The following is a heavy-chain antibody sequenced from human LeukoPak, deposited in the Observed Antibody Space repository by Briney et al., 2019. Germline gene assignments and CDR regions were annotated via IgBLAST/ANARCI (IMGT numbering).Heavy chain of an antibody. D-gene: IGHD3-10*01. CDR3: ARGLSGSYPWDAFDI. Sequence: GGSLRLSCAASGFTFSTYSMNWVRQAPGRGLEWVAVISYDGSNKYYADSVKGRFTISRDNSKNTLYLQMNSLRAEDTAVYYCARGLSGSYPWDAFDIWGQGTMVTVSS. CDR2: ISYDGSNK. V-gene: IGHV3-30*03. CDR1: GFTFSTYS. J-gene: IGHJ3*02.